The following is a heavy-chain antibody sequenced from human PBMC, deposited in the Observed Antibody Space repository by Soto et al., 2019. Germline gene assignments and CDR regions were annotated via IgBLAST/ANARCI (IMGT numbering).Heavy chain of an antibody. D-gene: IGHD3-22*01. CDR3: AKDLNYYDSSGYSDY. J-gene: IGHJ4*02. V-gene: IGHV3-30*18. CDR1: GFTFSTYG. CDR2: ISYDGSDK. Sequence: QVQLVESGGGVVQPGRSLRLSCAASGFTFSTYGMHWVRQAPGKGLEWVAVISYDGSDKYYADFVKGRFTISRDNSKNRVYLQMNSLTTEDTAVYYCAKDLNYYDSSGYSDYWGQGTLVTVSS.